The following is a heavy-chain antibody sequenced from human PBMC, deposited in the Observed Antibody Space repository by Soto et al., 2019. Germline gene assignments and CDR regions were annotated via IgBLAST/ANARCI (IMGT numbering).Heavy chain of an antibody. CDR3: AHRFDWYYFNY. Sequence: QITLTESGPTLVKPTQTLTLTCTFSGFSLRTSEVGVGWIRQPPGKALEWLALIYWDDDKRYSPSLKSRLTITKDTSKIQVVLTMTNMDPADTSTYYCAHRFDWYYFNYWGQGTVVTVSS. V-gene: IGHV2-5*02. D-gene: IGHD3-9*01. J-gene: IGHJ4*02. CDR1: GFSLRTSEVG. CDR2: IYWDDDK.